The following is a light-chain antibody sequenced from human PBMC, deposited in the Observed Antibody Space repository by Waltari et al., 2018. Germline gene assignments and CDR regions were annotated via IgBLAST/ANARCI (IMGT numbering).Light chain of an antibody. J-gene: IGLJ3*02. Sequence: QLVLTQSPSASASLGASIKLTCTLSSGHSSNIIAWLQQQPERGPRYLMKGNSDCTPSKGDDIPDRFSGSSSGAGRYLTISSLQSEDEADYYCQTGGHGTWVFGGGTKVTVL. CDR3: QTGGHGTWV. CDR2: GNSDCTP. V-gene: IGLV4-69*01. CDR1: SGHSSNI.